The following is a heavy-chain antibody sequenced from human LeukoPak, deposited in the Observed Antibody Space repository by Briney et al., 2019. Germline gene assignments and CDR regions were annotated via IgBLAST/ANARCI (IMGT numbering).Heavy chain of an antibody. D-gene: IGHD5-24*01. CDR1: GGSISSYY. J-gene: IGHJ4*02. V-gene: IGHV4-4*07. CDR3: ARGRDGYNFLNRGEYYYFDY. Sequence: SETLSLTCIVSGGSISSYYWSWIRQPAGKGLEWIGRIYTSGSTNYNPSLKSRVTISVDTPKNQFSLRLNSVTAADTAVYYCARGRDGYNFLNRGEYYYFDYWGQGTLVTVSS. CDR2: IYTSGST.